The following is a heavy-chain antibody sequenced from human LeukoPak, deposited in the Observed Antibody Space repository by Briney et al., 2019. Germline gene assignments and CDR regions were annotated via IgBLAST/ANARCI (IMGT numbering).Heavy chain of an antibody. Sequence: GGSLRLSCVASRFTFSSYWMSWVPQAPGKGLEWVANIKHDGTEQYYVDSVKGRFTIARDNAKNSLYLQMNSLRVEDTAVYYCAREASSGWYYFDYWGQGTLVTVSS. CDR2: IKHDGTEQ. CDR1: RFTFSSYW. V-gene: IGHV3-7*01. J-gene: IGHJ4*02. D-gene: IGHD6-19*01. CDR3: AREASSGWYYFDY.